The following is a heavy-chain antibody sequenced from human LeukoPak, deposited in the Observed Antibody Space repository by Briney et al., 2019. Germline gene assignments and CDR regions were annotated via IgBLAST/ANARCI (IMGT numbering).Heavy chain of an antibody. CDR2: ISAYNGNT. CDR1: GYTFTSYG. V-gene: IGHV1-18*01. J-gene: IGHJ4*02. Sequence: ASVKVSCKASGYTFTSYGISWVRQAPGQGLEWIGWISAYNGNTNYAQKLQGRVTMTTDTSTSTAYMELRSLRSDDTAVYYCAREVYYYDSSGQYYFDYWGQGTLVTVSS. CDR3: AREVYYYDSSGQYYFDY. D-gene: IGHD3-22*01.